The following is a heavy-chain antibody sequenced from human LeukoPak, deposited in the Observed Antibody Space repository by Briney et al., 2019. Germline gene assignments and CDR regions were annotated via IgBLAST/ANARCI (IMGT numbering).Heavy chain of an antibody. CDR2: IWYDGSNK. J-gene: IGHJ4*02. CDR1: GFTLSSYG. V-gene: IGHV3-33*01. CDR3: ARDRVTTVTFLFDY. Sequence: GGSLRLSCAASGFTLSSYGMHWVRQAPGKGLEWVAVIWYDGSNKYYADSVKGRFTISRDNSKNTLYLQMNSLRAEDTAVYYCARDRVTTVTFLFDYWGQGTLVTVSS. D-gene: IGHD4-17*01.